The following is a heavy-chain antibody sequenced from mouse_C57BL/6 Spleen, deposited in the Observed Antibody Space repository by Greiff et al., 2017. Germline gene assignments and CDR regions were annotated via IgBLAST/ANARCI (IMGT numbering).Heavy chain of an antibody. CDR2: IHPNSGST. V-gene: IGHV1-64*01. Sequence: QVQLQQPGAELVKPGASVKVSCKASGYTFTSYWMHWVKQRPGQGLEWIGMIHPNSGSTNYNEKFKSKATLTVDKSSSTAYMQLSSLTSEDSAVYYCARVDDGYYGGDAMDYWGQGTSVTVSS. CDR1: GYTFTSYW. D-gene: IGHD2-3*01. J-gene: IGHJ4*01. CDR3: ARVDDGYYGGDAMDY.